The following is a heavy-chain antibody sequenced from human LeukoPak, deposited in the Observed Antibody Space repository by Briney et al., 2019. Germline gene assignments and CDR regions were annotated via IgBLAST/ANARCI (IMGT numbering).Heavy chain of an antibody. CDR2: IYYSGST. D-gene: IGHD3-10*01. CDR1: GGSISSYY. Sequence: SETLSLTCTVSGGSISSYYRSWIRQPPGKGLEWIGYIYYSGSTNYNPSLKSRVTISVDTSKNQFSLKLSSVTAADTAVYYCARTSYGSGSDPYFDYWGQGTLVTVSS. J-gene: IGHJ4*02. V-gene: IGHV4-59*08. CDR3: ARTSYGSGSDPYFDY.